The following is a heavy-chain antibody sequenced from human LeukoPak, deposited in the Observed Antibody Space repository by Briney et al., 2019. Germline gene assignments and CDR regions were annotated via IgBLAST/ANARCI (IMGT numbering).Heavy chain of an antibody. CDR1: GFSLSVYG. D-gene: IGHD3-22*01. J-gene: IGHJ4*02. V-gene: IGHV3-21*01. CDR2: ISSGGSQI. CDR3: ARSLHYYYDSSGYPLGY. Sequence: GGSLRLSCAASGFSLSVYGMNWVRQAPGKGLEWVSSISSGGSQIYYADSVKGRFSISRDNTKNSMFLQMDSLRAEDTAVYYCARSLHYYYDSSGYPLGYWGQGTLVTVSS.